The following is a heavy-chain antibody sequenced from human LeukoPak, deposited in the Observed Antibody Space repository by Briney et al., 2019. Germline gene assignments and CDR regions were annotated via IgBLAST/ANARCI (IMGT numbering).Heavy chain of an antibody. CDR3: ARLVGANDY. CDR1: GFSVSNNY. J-gene: IGHJ4*02. CDR2: ISSSSSYI. Sequence: RPGGSLRLSCVATGFSVSNNYMNWVRQAPGKGLEWVSSISSSSSYIYYADSVKGRFTISRDNAKNSLYLQMNSLRAEDTAVYYCARLVGANDYWGQGTLVTVSS. V-gene: IGHV3-21*01. D-gene: IGHD1-26*01.